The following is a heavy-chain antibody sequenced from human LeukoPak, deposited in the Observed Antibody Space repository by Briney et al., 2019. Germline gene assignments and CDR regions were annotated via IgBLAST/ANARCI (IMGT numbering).Heavy chain of an antibody. V-gene: IGHV3-21*01. CDR2: ISSSSSYI. D-gene: IGHD2-2*01. J-gene: IGHJ3*02. CDR1: GFTFSSYS. Sequence: PGGSLRLSCVASGFTFSSYSMNWVRQAPGKGLEWVSSISSSSSYIYYADSVKGRFTISRDNAKNSLCLQMNSLRAEDTAVYYCAREGASSGNAFDIWGQGTMVTVSS. CDR3: AREGASSGNAFDI.